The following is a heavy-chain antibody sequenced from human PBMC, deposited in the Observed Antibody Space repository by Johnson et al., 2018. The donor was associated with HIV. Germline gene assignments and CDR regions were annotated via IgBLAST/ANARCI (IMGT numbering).Heavy chain of an antibody. J-gene: IGHJ3*01. CDR3: AKTRMGGILDAFDL. CDR2: ITYDGTNK. Sequence: QVQLVESGGGVVQPGGSLRLSCAASGFTFSSYAMHWVRQAPGKGLEWVAGITYDGTNKYYADSVKGRFTLSRDNSKNTLDLQMNSLTIEDTAVFYCAKTRMGGILDAFDLWGQGTMVIVS. CDR1: GFTFSSYA. D-gene: IGHD3-10*01. V-gene: IGHV3-30-3*02.